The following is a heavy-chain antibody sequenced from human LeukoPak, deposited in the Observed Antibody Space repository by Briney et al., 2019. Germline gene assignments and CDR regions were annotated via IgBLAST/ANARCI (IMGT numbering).Heavy chain of an antibody. V-gene: IGHV4-59*01. Sequence: SETLSLTCTVSGGSISSYYWSWIRQPPGKGLEWIANIYHTGSTNYNPSLSSRVTISIDTAKNQLSLKLTSVTAADTAVYYCARRGRNSSGWQDYLWGQGTLVTVSS. CDR1: GGSISSYY. J-gene: IGHJ4*02. CDR2: IYHTGST. D-gene: IGHD6-25*01. CDR3: ARRGRNSSGWQDYL.